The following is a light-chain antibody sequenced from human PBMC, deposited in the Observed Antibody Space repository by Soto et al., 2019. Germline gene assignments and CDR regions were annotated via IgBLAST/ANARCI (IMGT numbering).Light chain of an antibody. CDR3: QQSFSTLLIT. V-gene: IGKV1-39*01. Sequence: DIQMTQSPSSLSASIGDGVTITCRASQSIKTYLNWYQQKPGKAPKLLISAASNLQSGVPSRFRGSGSGTDFTLTISSLQIEDFATYYCQQSFSTLLITFGQGTRLEIK. CDR2: AAS. J-gene: IGKJ5*01. CDR1: QSIKTY.